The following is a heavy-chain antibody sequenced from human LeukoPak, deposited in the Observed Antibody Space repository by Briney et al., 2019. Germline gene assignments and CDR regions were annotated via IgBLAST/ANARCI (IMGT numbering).Heavy chain of an antibody. J-gene: IGHJ4*02. CDR1: GYTFTSYD. V-gene: IGHV1-8*01. Sequence: ASVKVSCEASGYTFTSYDINWVRQATGQGLEWMGWMNPNSGNTGYAQKFQGRVTMTRNTSISTAYMELSSLRSEDTAVYYCAKADHYSNYPDYWGQGTLVTVSS. D-gene: IGHD4-11*01. CDR2: MNPNSGNT. CDR3: AKADHYSNYPDY.